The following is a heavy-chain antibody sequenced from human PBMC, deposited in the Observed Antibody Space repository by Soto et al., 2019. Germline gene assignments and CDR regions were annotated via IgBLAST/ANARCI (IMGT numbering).Heavy chain of an antibody. V-gene: IGHV1-3*01. CDR1: GYTFTSYA. Sequence: PGGSLRLSCASSGYTFTSYAMHWVRQARGQRLEWMGWINAGNGNTKYSQKFQGRVTITRDTSASTAYMELSSLRSEDTAVYCCSRTCSTSCYPYYYYGMDVWGQGTTVTVAS. CDR3: SRTCSTSCYPYYYYGMDV. J-gene: IGHJ6*01. CDR2: INAGNGNT. D-gene: IGHD2-2*01.